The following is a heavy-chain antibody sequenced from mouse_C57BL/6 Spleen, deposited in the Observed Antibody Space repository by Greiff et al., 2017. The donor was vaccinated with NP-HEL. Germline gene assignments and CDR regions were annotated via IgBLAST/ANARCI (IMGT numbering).Heavy chain of an antibody. D-gene: IGHD2-1*01. CDR1: GFTFSSYA. J-gene: IGHJ2*01. Sequence: EVQLVESGEGLVKPGGSLKLSCAASGFTFSSYAMSWVRQTPEKRLEWVAYISSGGDYIYYADTVKGRFTISRDNARNTLYLQMSSLKSEDTAMYYCTREVYYGNYFDYWGQGTTLTVSS. CDR2: ISSGGDYI. V-gene: IGHV5-9-1*02. CDR3: TREVYYGNYFDY.